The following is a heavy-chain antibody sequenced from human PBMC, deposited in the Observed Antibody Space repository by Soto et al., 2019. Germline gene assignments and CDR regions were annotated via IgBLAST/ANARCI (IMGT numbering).Heavy chain of an antibody. CDR3: TALTYCTNGVCYTRYY. CDR2: IKSKTDGGTT. V-gene: IGHV3-15*01. CDR1: GFTFSDYN. Sequence: GGSLRLSCAASGFTFSDYNMNWVRQAPGKGLEWVGRIKSKTDGGTTDYAAPVKGRFTISRDDSKNTLYLQMNSLKTEDTAVYYCTALTYCTNGVCYTRYYWGQGTLVTVSS. J-gene: IGHJ4*02. D-gene: IGHD2-8*01.